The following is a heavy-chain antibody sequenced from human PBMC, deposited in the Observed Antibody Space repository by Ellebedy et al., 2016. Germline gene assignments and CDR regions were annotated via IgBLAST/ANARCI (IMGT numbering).Heavy chain of an antibody. Sequence: GGSLRLXXAASGFTFSSYGMHWVRQAPGKGLEWVAVISYDGSNKYYADSVKGRFTISRDNSKNTLYLQMNSLRAEDTAVYYCAKDRKEVATFDYWGQGTLVTVSS. D-gene: IGHD5-12*01. J-gene: IGHJ4*02. CDR2: ISYDGSNK. CDR1: GFTFSSYG. CDR3: AKDRKEVATFDY. V-gene: IGHV3-30*18.